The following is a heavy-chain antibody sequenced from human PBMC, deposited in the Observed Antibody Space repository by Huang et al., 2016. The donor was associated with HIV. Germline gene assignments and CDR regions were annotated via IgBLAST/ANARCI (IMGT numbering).Heavy chain of an antibody. Sequence: QVQLVQSGSEVKKPGASVKVSCKASGYTFSNYALNWVRQAPGQGLEWMGWINANTWDPTYALAFTGRFVFSLDTSVSTAYLQINGLKAEDTAVYYCVRPAAPTRYYYYEYMDVWGQGTTVTVS. CDR1: GYTFSNYA. CDR3: VRPAAPTRYYYYEYMDV. V-gene: IGHV7-4-1*02. CDR2: INANTWDP. D-gene: IGHD6-13*01. J-gene: IGHJ6*03.